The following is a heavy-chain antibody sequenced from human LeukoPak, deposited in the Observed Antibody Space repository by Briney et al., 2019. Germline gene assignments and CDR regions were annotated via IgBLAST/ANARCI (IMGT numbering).Heavy chain of an antibody. J-gene: IGHJ4*02. D-gene: IGHD3-22*01. V-gene: IGHV3-23*01. CDR2: ISGSGGST. CDR3: ARDAGYYDSSGYRGFDY. CDR1: GFTFSSYA. Sequence: PGGSLRLSCAASGFTFSSYAMSWVRQAPGKGLEWVSAISGSGGSTYYADSVKGRFTISRDNSKNTLYLQMNSLRAEDTAVYYCARDAGYYDSSGYRGFDYWGQGTLVTVSS.